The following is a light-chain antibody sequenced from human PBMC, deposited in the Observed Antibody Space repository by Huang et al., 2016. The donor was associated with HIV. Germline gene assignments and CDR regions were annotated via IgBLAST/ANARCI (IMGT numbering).Light chain of an antibody. J-gene: IGKJ2*01. CDR3: QQYDIVPYT. V-gene: IGKV1-33*01. CDR1: QDISNY. CDR2: DAS. Sequence: DIQMTQSPSSLSAAVGDRVTITCQASQDISNYLNWYQQKPGKAPKLLIYDASNLETGGPSRFSGSGSGTDFTLTISSLQSEDVATYYCQQYDIVPYTFGQGTKLEIK.